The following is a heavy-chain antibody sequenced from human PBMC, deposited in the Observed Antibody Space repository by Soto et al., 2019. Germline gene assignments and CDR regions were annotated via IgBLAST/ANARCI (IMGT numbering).Heavy chain of an antibody. J-gene: IGHJ6*02. Sequence: QVQLVQSGAEVKKPGSSVKVSCKASGGTFSSYAISWVRQAPGQGLEWMGGIIPIFGTANYAQKFQGRVTITADESTSTAYMEPSSLRSEDTAVYYCGRSWYHYYGMDVWGQGTTVTVSS. CDR2: IIPIFGTA. CDR3: GRSWYHYYGMDV. V-gene: IGHV1-69*01. D-gene: IGHD6-13*01. CDR1: GGTFSSYA.